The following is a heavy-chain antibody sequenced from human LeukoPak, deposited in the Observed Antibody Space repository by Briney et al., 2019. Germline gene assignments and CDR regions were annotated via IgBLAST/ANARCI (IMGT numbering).Heavy chain of an antibody. J-gene: IGHJ4*02. CDR3: ARVDGGFAYGFDY. V-gene: IGHV1-2*06. CDR1: GYTFTGYY. CDR2: INPNSGDT. D-gene: IGHD5-18*01. Sequence: ASVKVSCKASGYTFTGYYMHWVRQASGQGLEWMGRINPNSGDTNYAQKFQGRVTMTRDTSISTAYMELSRLNSDDSAVYYCARVDGGFAYGFDYWGQGTLVTVSS.